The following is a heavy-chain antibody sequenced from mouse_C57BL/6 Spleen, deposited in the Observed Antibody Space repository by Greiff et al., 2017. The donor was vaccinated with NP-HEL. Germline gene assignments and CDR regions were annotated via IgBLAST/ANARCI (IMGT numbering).Heavy chain of an antibody. V-gene: IGHV5-17*01. CDR1: GFTFSDYG. J-gene: IGHJ4*01. CDR3: GIYVSSPYYAMDY. CDR2: ISSGSSTI. D-gene: IGHD1-1*01. Sequence: DVQLVESGGGLVKPGGSLKLSCAASGFTFSDYGMHWVRQAPEKGLEWVAYISSGSSTIYYADTVKGRFTISRDNAKNTLFLQMTSLRSEDTAMYYCGIYVSSPYYAMDYWGQGTSVTVSS.